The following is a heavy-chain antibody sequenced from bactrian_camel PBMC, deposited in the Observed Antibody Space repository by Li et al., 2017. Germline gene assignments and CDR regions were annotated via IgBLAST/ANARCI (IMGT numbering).Heavy chain of an antibody. V-gene: IGHV3S1*01. CDR2: ISPNGINT. CDR3: ATSETSRASRSCTSPYVYNY. J-gene: IGHJ4*01. CDR1: GFTFSETW. Sequence: VQLVESGGGLVQPGGSLRLTCAASGFTFSETWMYWVRQAPGKDVEWVSRISPNGINTYYTDSVKGRFTISLDNAKNTLYLQMDSLSPEDTAMYYCATSETSRASRSCTSPYVYNYWGQGTQVTVS.